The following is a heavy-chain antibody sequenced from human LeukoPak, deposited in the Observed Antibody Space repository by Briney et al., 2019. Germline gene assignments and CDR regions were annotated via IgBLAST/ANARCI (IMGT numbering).Heavy chain of an antibody. CDR2: INHSGST. J-gene: IGHJ5*02. CDR3: ARDGSPIGIATRLGNWFDP. D-gene: IGHD6-6*01. V-gene: IGHV4-34*09. CDR1: GGSFSGYY. Sequence: SETLSLTCAVYGGSFSGYYWSWIRQPPGKGLEWIGEINHSGSTNYNPSLKSRVTISVDASKNQLSLKLTSVTAADTAVYYCARDGSPIGIATRLGNWFDPWGQGTLVTVSS.